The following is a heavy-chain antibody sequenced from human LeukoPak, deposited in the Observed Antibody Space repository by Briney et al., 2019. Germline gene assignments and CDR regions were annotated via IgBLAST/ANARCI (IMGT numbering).Heavy chain of an antibody. D-gene: IGHD2-8*01. CDR3: ARETGYPPVLYYYYYMDV. CDR2: IKQDGSEK. Sequence: GGSLRLSCAASGFTFSSYWMSWVRQAPGKGLEGVANIKQDGSEKYYVDSVKGRFTISRDNAKNSLYLQMNSLRAEDTAVYYCARETGYPPVLYYYYYMDVWGKGTTVTVSS. V-gene: IGHV3-7*01. J-gene: IGHJ6*03. CDR1: GFTFSSYW.